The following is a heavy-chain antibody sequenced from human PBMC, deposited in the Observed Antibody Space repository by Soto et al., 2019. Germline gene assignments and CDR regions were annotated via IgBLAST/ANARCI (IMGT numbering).Heavy chain of an antibody. J-gene: IGHJ2*01. CDR2: ISSSGGST. D-gene: IGHD1-26*01. Sequence: VQLLESGGGLVQPGGSLRLSCAASGFTFSSYVMSWVRQAPGKGLEWVSAISSSGGSTYYADSVKGRFTISRDNSKNTLYLQMNSLRAEDTAVYYCAKSIWGIVGATYWYFDLWGRGTLVTVSS. V-gene: IGHV3-23*01. CDR1: GFTFSSYV. CDR3: AKSIWGIVGATYWYFDL.